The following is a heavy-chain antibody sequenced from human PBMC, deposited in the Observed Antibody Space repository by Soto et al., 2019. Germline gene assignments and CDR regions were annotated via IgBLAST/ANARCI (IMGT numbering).Heavy chain of an antibody. V-gene: IGHV3-11*01. CDR2: ISGSGSTI. Sequence: GGSLRLSCAASGFTFSDYYMSWIRQAPGKGLEWVSYISGSGSTIYYADSVKGRFTISRDNAKNSLYLQMNSLRAEDTAVYYCARGQDDVYITMVRGVIGSREDYWGQGTLVTVSS. J-gene: IGHJ4*02. CDR3: ARGQDDVYITMVRGVIGSREDY. D-gene: IGHD3-10*01. CDR1: GFTFSDYY.